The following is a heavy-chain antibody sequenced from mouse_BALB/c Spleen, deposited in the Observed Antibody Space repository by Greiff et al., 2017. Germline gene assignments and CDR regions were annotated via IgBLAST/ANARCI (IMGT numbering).Heavy chain of an antibody. CDR2: ISSGGST. Sequence: EVKLVESGGGLVKPGGSLKLSCAASGFTFSSYAMSWVRQTPEKRLEWVASISSGGSTYYPDSVKGRFTISRDNARNILYLQMSSLRSEDTAMYYCARGLTTVEAMDYWGQGTSVTVSS. J-gene: IGHJ4*01. CDR3: ARGLTTVEAMDY. V-gene: IGHV5-6-5*01. CDR1: GFTFSSYA. D-gene: IGHD1-1*01.